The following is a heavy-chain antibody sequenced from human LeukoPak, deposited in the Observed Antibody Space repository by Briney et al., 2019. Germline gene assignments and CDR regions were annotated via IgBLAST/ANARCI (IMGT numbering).Heavy chain of an antibody. CDR1: GFTVSSNY. D-gene: IGHD6-13*01. CDR2: IYRGGST. CDR3: ARVTFSSSWYYFDY. Sequence: VQPGGSLRLSCAASGFTVSSNYMSWVRQGPGKGLEWVSVIYRGGSTYYADSVKGRFTISRDNSKNTLYLQMNSLRTEDTAVYYCARVTFSSSWYYFDYWGQGTLVTVSS. V-gene: IGHV3-66*01. J-gene: IGHJ4*02.